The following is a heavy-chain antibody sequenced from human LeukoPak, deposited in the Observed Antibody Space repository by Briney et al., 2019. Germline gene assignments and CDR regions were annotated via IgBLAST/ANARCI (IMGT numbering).Heavy chain of an antibody. Sequence: PSETLSLTCAVSGGSFSGYYWTWIRQPPGKGLEWIGEINHSGSANYNPSLMSRVTISLDTSKNHFSLNLSSVTAADTAVYYCARDRGQLGGHAFDIWGQGTMVTVSS. CDR3: ARDRGQLGGHAFDI. D-gene: IGHD6-6*01. V-gene: IGHV4-34*01. CDR1: GGSFSGYY. CDR2: INHSGSA. J-gene: IGHJ3*02.